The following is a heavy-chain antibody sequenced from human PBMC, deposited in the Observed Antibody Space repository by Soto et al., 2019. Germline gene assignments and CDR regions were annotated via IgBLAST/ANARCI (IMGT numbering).Heavy chain of an antibody. CDR3: SKDPRGFANNYGGPNWFHP. J-gene: IGHJ5*02. Sequence: PGGSLRLSCVASGFTYSDYAMSWVRQASGKGLEWVSGISGGGDTTYYAKYVKGRFTISRVNSKNTMYLQMNSLRAEDTAIYYCSKDPRGFANNYGGPNWFHPWGQGTLVTVSS. V-gene: IGHV3-23*01. CDR2: ISGGGDTT. D-gene: IGHD4-17*01. CDR1: GFTYSDYA.